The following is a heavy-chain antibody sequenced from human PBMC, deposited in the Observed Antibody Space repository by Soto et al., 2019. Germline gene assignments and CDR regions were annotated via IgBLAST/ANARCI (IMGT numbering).Heavy chain of an antibody. CDR3: ARGMPGILTGYYNPYYYGMDV. J-gene: IGHJ6*02. D-gene: IGHD3-9*01. Sequence: ASVKVSCKASGYTFTSYGISWVRQAPGQGLEWMGWISAYNGNTNYARKLQGRVTMTTDTSTSTAYMELRSLRSDDTAVYYCARGMPGILTGYYNPYYYGMDVWGQGTTVTVSS. CDR2: ISAYNGNT. CDR1: GYTFTSYG. V-gene: IGHV1-18*04.